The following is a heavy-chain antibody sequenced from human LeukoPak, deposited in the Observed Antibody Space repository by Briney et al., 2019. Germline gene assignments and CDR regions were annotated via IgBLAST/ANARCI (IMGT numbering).Heavy chain of an antibody. V-gene: IGHV1-69*10. D-gene: IGHD4-23*01. CDR1: GGTFSSYV. CDR2: IMPIPGTA. Sequence: SVKVSCKASGGTFSSYVINWVRQAPGQGLEWMGGIMPIPGTANHAQKFQGRVTITADKSTSTAYMELSSLRSEDTAVYHCARNLYGGNSWDVFDYWGQGTLVTVSS. CDR3: ARNLYGGNSWDVFDY. J-gene: IGHJ4*02.